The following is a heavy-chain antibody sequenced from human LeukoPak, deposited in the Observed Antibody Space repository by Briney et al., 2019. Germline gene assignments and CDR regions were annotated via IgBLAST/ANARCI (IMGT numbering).Heavy chain of an antibody. Sequence: GGSLRLSCAASGFTFSSYWMSWVRQAPGKGLEWVANIKKDGSEKYSVDSVKGRFTISRDNAKKSLYLQMNSLRAEDTAVYYCAKDLSTVTTGPFDYWGQGTLVTVSS. D-gene: IGHD4-11*01. CDR2: IKKDGSEK. V-gene: IGHV3-7*01. J-gene: IGHJ4*02. CDR3: AKDLSTVTTGPFDY. CDR1: GFTFSSYW.